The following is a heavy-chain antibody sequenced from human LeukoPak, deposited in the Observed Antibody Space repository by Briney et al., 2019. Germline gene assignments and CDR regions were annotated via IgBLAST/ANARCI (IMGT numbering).Heavy chain of an antibody. CDR1: GGTFSSYA. V-gene: IGHV1-69*01. D-gene: IGHD6-13*01. J-gene: IGHJ6*03. CDR3: ATSIAAAGRPPDYMDV. CDR2: IIPIFGTA. Sequence: SVKVSCKASGGTFSSYAISWVRQAPGQGLEWMGGIIPIFGTASCAQKFQGRVTITADESTSTAYMELSSLRSEDTAVYYCATSIAAAGRPPDYMDVWGKGTTVTVSS.